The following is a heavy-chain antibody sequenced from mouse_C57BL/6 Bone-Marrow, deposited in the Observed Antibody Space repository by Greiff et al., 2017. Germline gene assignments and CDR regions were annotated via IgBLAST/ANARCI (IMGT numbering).Heavy chain of an antibody. V-gene: IGHV1-81*01. J-gene: IGHJ2*01. CDR2: IYPRSGNT. CDR3: AREGDITTVVATDY. Sequence: LVESGAELARPGASVKLSCKASGYTFTSYGISWVKQRTGQGLEWIGEIYPRSGNTYYNEKFKGKATLTADKSSSTAYMELRSLTSEDSAVYFCAREGDITTVVATDYWGQGTTLTVSS. D-gene: IGHD1-1*01. CDR1: GYTFTSYG.